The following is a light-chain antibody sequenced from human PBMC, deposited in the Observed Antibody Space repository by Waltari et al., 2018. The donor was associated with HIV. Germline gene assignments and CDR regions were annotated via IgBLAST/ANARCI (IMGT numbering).Light chain of an antibody. CDR1: QTISSTY. Sequence: EIALTQSPGTLSLSPGERATLSCRASQTISSTYLAWYQQNPGHAPRLLIYGASSRSTGIPDRCSGSGSGTDFTLTISSLEPEDCAVYYCQQYIGSPRTFGQGTKVELK. V-gene: IGKV3-20*01. CDR3: QQYIGSPRT. CDR2: GAS. J-gene: IGKJ1*01.